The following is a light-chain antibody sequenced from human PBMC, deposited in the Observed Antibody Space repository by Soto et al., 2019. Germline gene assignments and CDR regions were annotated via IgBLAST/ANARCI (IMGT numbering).Light chain of an antibody. Sequence: QSVLTQPPSASGTPGQRVTISCSGSTSNIGSNTVHWYQQLPGTAPTLLIYRNAQRPSGVPARFSGSKSGTSASLAISGLQSDDEADYYCAAWDDSLDEYVFGTGTKVTVL. V-gene: IGLV1-44*01. CDR2: RNA. CDR1: TSNIGSNT. CDR3: AAWDDSLDEYV. J-gene: IGLJ1*01.